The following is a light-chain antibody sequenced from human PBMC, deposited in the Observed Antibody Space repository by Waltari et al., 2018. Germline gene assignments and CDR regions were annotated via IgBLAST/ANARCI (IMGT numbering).Light chain of an antibody. V-gene: IGKV4-1*01. CDR3: HQYYNTPYS. J-gene: IGKJ2*03. CDR1: RTVLYDSNNQNY. Sequence: DIVMTQSPDFLAVSLGERATINCKSSRTVLYDSNNQNYLAWYQQKPGQPPTLFIYWASTRKSGVPDRFSGSGSGTDFTLTISTLQAEDVAVYYCHQYYNTPYSYGQGTKLEIK. CDR2: WAS.